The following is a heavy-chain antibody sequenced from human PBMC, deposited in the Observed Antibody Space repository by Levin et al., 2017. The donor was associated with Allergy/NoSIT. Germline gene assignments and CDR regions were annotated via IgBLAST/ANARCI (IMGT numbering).Heavy chain of an antibody. CDR1: GFTFSSYG. CDR2: ISYDGSNK. Sequence: GESLKISCAASGFTFSSYGMHWVRQAPGKGLEWVAVISYDGSNKYYADSVKGRFTISRDNSKNTLYLQMNSLRAEDTAVYYCAKDLQAHWTFDYWGQGTLVTVSS. CDR3: AKDLQAHWTFDY. D-gene: IGHD1-1*01. J-gene: IGHJ4*02. V-gene: IGHV3-30*18.